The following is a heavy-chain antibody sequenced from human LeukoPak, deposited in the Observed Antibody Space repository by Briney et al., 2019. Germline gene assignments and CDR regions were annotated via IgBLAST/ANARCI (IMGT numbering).Heavy chain of an antibody. CDR3: ARPSGTYPWFDP. V-gene: IGHV3-74*01. CDR1: GFTFSSNW. Sequence: GGSLRLSCAAAGFTFSSNWMHWVRQAPGKGLVWVSRINSDGSSRSYADSVKGRFTISRDNGKNTLYLQMNSLRAEDTAVYYCARPSGTYPWFDPWGQGTLVTVSS. D-gene: IGHD1-26*01. J-gene: IGHJ5*02. CDR2: INSDGSSR.